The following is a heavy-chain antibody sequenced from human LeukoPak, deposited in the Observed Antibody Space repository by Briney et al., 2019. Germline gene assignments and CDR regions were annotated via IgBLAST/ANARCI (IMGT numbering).Heavy chain of an antibody. CDR1: GFTFSNNA. CDR3: ARYSGSYYYPPAWDL. CDR2: TSTSGGSA. Sequence: GGSLRLSCAASGFTFSNNAMSWVRQAPGKGLEWVSATSTSGGSAYYADSVKGRFTISRDNSKNTLYLQMDSLGADDTAVYYCARYSGSYYYPPAWDLWGQGTLVTVS. D-gene: IGHD1-26*01. V-gene: IGHV3-23*01. J-gene: IGHJ4*02.